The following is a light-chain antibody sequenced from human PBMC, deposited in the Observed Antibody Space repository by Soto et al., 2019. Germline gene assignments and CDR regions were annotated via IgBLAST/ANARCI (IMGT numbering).Light chain of an antibody. V-gene: IGLV3-1*01. CDR1: KLGNKY. CDR2: QDN. J-gene: IGLJ2*01. Sequence: SYELTQPPSVSVSPGQTASITCSGDKLGNKYSCWYQQKPGQSPVLLIYQDNKRPSGIPERFSGSNSGNTATLTISGTQAMDEARYYCQAWDSSTVVFGGGTKLTVL. CDR3: QAWDSSTVV.